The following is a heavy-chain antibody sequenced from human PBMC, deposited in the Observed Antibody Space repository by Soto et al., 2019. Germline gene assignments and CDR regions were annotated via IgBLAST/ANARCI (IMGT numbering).Heavy chain of an antibody. CDR3: ARYDFDWLRY. D-gene: IGHD3-9*01. Sequence: SVKVSCKASGGTFSSYAISWVRQAPGQGLEWMGGIIAIYGNTNYAQKFQGRVTITRDTSASTAYMELSSLRSDDTAVYYCARYDFDWLRYWGQGTLVTVSS. V-gene: IGHV1-69*05. CDR2: IIAIYGNT. CDR1: GGTFSSYA. J-gene: IGHJ4*02.